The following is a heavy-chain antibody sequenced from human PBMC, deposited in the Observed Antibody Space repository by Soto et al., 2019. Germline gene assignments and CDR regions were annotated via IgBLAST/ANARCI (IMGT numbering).Heavy chain of an antibody. D-gene: IGHD3-10*01. CDR3: AKDGRGSGSHYNSFGY. CDR2: IYSTGTT. CDR1: GFTVGNNY. Sequence: EVQLVESGGGLIQPGGSLKLSCAASGFTVGNNYMSWVRQAPGKGLEWVSLIYSTGTTKYADSVKGRFAVSRANAKNTLYLQMNSVRAEDTAVYYCAKDGRGSGSHYNSFGYWGQGTLVTVSS. J-gene: IGHJ4*02. V-gene: IGHV3-53*01.